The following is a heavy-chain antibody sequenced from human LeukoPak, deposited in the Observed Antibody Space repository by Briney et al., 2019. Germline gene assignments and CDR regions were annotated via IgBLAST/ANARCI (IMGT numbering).Heavy chain of an antibody. CDR2: ISGSGGST. V-gene: IGHV3-23*01. Sequence: GGSLRLSCTTPGFTFSSYAMSWVRQAPGKGLEWVSTISGSGGSTYYADSVKGRFTISRDNSKNTLYLQMNSLRAEDTAVYYCARDSPPNLFYYGMDVWGQGTTVTVSS. CDR3: ARDSPPNLFYYGMDV. J-gene: IGHJ6*02. CDR1: GFTFSSYA.